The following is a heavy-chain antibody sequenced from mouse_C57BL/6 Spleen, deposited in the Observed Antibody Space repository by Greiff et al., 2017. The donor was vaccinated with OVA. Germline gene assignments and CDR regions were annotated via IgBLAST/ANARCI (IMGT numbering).Heavy chain of an antibody. CDR3: ARGRGDY. Sequence: EVMLVESGGGLVKPGGSLKLSCAASGFTFSDSGMHWVRQAPEKGLEWVAYISSGSSTIYYADTVKGRFTISRDNAKNTLFLQMTSLRSEDTAMYYCARGRGDYWGQGTTLTVSS. V-gene: IGHV5-17*01. CDR2: ISSGSSTI. J-gene: IGHJ2*01. CDR1: GFTFSDSG.